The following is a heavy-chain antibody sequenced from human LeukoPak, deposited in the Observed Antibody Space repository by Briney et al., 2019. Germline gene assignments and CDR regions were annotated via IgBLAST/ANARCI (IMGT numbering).Heavy chain of an antibody. CDR3: ARTYGSGEEWFDP. J-gene: IGHJ5*02. V-gene: IGHV3-11*06. CDR2: ISSSSSYT. D-gene: IGHD3-10*01. CDR1: GFTFSDYY. Sequence: GGSLRLSCAASGFTFSDYYMSWIRQAPGKGLEWVSYISSSSSYTNYADSVKGRFTISRDNAKNSLYLQMNSLRAEDTAVYYCARTYGSGEEWFDPWGQGTLVTVSS.